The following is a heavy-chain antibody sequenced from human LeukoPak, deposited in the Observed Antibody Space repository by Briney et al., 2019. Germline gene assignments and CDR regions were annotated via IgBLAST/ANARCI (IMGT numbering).Heavy chain of an antibody. CDR1: GFTFSSYA. CDR2: ISYDGSNK. CDR3: ARESVGATN. J-gene: IGHJ4*02. V-gene: IGHV3-30*04. D-gene: IGHD1-26*01. Sequence: SGRSLRLSCAASGFTFSSYAMHWVRQAPGKGLEWVAVISYDGSNKYYADSVKGRFTISRDNSKNTLYLQMNSLRAEDTAVYYCARESVGATNWGQGTLVTVSS.